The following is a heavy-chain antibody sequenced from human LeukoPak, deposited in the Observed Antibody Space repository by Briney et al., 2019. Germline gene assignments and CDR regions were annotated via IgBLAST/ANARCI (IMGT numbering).Heavy chain of an antibody. CDR3: AKARYYYDSSGYDY. Sequence: GGSLRLSCAAPGFTFSSYAMSWVRQAPGKGLEWVSAISGSGGSTYYADSVKGRFTISRDNSKNTLYLQMNSLRAEDTAVYYCAKARYYYDSSGYDYWGQGTLVTVSS. J-gene: IGHJ4*02. CDR1: GFTFSSYA. CDR2: ISGSGGST. D-gene: IGHD3-22*01. V-gene: IGHV3-23*01.